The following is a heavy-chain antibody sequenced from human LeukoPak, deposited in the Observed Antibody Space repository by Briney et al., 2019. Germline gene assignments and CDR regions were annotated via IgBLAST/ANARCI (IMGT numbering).Heavy chain of an antibody. Sequence: GGSLRLSCAASGFTFSSYTMHWIRQAPGKGLEWVSSISGSNSYIFYADSVKGRFTVSRDNAKDSLYLQINSLRAEDTAVYYCARALTTLTYEGYWGQGTLVTVSS. V-gene: IGHV3-21*01. D-gene: IGHD1-1*01. CDR2: ISGSNSYI. CDR3: ARALTTLTYEGY. J-gene: IGHJ4*02. CDR1: GFTFSSYT.